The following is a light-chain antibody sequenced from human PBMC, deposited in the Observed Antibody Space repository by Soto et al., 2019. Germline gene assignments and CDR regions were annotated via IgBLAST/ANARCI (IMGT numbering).Light chain of an antibody. CDR2: DAY. J-gene: IGKJ4*01. V-gene: IGKV3-11*01. Sequence: EVVLTQSPATLSLSPGDRATLSCRASQSVFGYLAWYQHKPGQAPRLLIYDAYKRATGVPARFSGSGSDTDFTLIISSLEPEDVAVYYCQQRSDSPPLTFGGGTKVEIK. CDR1: QSVFGY. CDR3: QQRSDSPPLT.